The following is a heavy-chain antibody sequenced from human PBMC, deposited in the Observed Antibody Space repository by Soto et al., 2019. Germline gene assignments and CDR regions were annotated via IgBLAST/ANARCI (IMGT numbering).Heavy chain of an antibody. D-gene: IGHD2-21*01. CDR1: GYTFTHCF. CDR2: INPSDGTT. V-gene: IGHV1-46*01. J-gene: IGHJ4*02. CDR3: ARDIFQYTGVAY. Sequence: QVQLVQSGAEVKKPGASVKVSCKASGYTFTHCFVHWVRQAPGQGLEWRGIINPSDGTTNYAQNFQGRVTMNRDTSTNTLYMELSSLRSDDTAIYYCARDIFQYTGVAYWGQGTLVTVSS.